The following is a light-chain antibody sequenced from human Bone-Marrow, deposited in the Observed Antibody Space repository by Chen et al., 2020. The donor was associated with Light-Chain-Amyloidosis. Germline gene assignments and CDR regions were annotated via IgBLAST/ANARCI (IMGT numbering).Light chain of an antibody. J-gene: IGLJ1*01. CDR2: QDS. V-gene: IGLV3-1*01. Sequence: QPPAVSVSPGQTATISCSGDALGSKYVHWYQHKAGHSPVVVIYQDSKRPSGIPERFSGSNSGNTATLTISGTQPIDEADYYCQAWDSATGEVFGTGTTVTVL. CDR3: QAWDSATGEV. CDR1: ALGSKY.